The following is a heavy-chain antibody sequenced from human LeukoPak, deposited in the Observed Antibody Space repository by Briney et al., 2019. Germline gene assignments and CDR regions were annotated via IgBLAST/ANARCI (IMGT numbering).Heavy chain of an antibody. V-gene: IGHV3-21*01. D-gene: IGHD3-22*01. CDR3: ARDRGYYDSSGYYYVFNWFDP. CDR2: ISSSSSYI. Sequence: GGSLRLSCAASGFTFSSYSMNWVRQAPGKGLEWVSSISSSSSYICYADSVKGRFTISRDNAKNSLYLQMNSLRAEDTAVYYCARDRGYYDSSGYYYVFNWFDPRGQGTLVTVSS. CDR1: GFTFSSYS. J-gene: IGHJ5*02.